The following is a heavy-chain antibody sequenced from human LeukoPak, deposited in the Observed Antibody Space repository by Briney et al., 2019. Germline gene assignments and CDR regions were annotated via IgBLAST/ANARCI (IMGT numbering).Heavy chain of an antibody. D-gene: IGHD4-17*01. CDR1: GYTFTSYG. J-gene: IGHJ4*02. CDR3: ARDKDGYGDTNY. V-gene: IGHV1-18*01. CDR2: ISAYNGNT. Sequence: ASVKVSCKASGYTFTSYGISWVRQAPGQGLEWMGWISAYNGNTNYAQKLQGRVTMTTDTSTSTAYTELRSLRSDDTAVYYCARDKDGYGDTNYWGQGTLVTVSS.